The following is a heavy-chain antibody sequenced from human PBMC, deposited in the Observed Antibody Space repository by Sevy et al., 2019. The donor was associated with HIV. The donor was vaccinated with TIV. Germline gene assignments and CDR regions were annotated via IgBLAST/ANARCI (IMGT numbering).Heavy chain of an antibody. D-gene: IGHD3-22*01. J-gene: IGHJ3*02. V-gene: IGHV3-33*01. CDR1: GFTFSSYG. CDR3: ASLPNNYYDSGGYSGNDAFDI. CDR2: IWNDRSNK. Sequence: GALRLSCAASGFTFSSYGMHWVRQAPGKGLEWVAVIWNDRSNKEYADSVKGRFTISRDNSKNTLYLQMNSLRAEDTAVYYCASLPNNYYDSGGYSGNDAFDIWGQGTMVTVSS.